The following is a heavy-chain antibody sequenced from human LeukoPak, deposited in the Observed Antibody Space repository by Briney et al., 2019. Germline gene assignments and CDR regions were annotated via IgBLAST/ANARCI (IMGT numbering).Heavy chain of an antibody. CDR2: IYHSGST. Sequence: SETLSLTCAVSGYSISSGYYWGWIRQPPGKGLEWIGSIYHSGSTYYNPSLRSRVTISVDTSKNQFSLKLSSVTAADTAVYYRANHRYGSGPPTASWGQGTLVTVSS. J-gene: IGHJ5*02. CDR3: ANHRYGSGPPTAS. CDR1: GYSISSGYY. D-gene: IGHD3-10*01. V-gene: IGHV4-38-2*01.